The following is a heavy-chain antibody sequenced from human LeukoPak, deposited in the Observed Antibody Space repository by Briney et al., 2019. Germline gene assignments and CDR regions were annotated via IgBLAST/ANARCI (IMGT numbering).Heavy chain of an antibody. J-gene: IGHJ6*02. CDR2: ISYDGSNK. V-gene: IGHV3-30*04. D-gene: IGHD1-14*01. CDR3: ARDGSGASYYYYGMDV. CDR1: GFTFSSYA. Sequence: HPGRSLRLSCAASGFTFSSYAMHWVRQAPGKGLEWVAVISYDGSNKYYADSVKGRFTISRDNSKNTLYLQMNSLRAEDTAVYYCARDGSGASYYYYGMDVWGQGTTVTVS.